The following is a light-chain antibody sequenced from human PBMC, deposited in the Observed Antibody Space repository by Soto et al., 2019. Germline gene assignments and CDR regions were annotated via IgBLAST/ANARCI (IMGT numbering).Light chain of an antibody. Sequence: EIVMTQSPATLSVSPGDRATISCRASQSISGNLAWYQQKPGQGPRLLIYHVSTRTTGTPATFSGSASGTEFTLTISRLQSDDFAVYFCQQYGDPQYTFGQGTRVEIK. J-gene: IGKJ2*01. V-gene: IGKV3D-15*01. CDR3: QQYGDPQYT. CDR1: QSISGN. CDR2: HVS.